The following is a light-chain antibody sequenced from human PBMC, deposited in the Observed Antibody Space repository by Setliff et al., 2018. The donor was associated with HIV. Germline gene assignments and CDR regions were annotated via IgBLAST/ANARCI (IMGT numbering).Light chain of an antibody. CDR2: DVI. CDR3: SSYTTSSTLYV. V-gene: IGLV2-14*03. Sequence: QSALTQPASVSGSPGQSITISCTGISSDVGGYYSVSWHQQHPGKAPKLMIYDVINRPSGVSNRFSGSRSGNTASLTISGLQVEDEADYYCSSYTTSSTLYVFGPGTKVTVL. J-gene: IGLJ1*01. CDR1: SSDVGGYYS.